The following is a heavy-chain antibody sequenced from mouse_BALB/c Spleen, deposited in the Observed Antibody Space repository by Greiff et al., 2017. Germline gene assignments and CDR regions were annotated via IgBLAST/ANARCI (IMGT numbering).Heavy chain of an antibody. V-gene: IGHV5-6*01. CDR3: AREDRYAAMDY. Sequence: EVKVVESGGDLVKPGGSLKLSCAASGFTFSSYGMSWVRQTPDKRLEWVATISSGGSYTYYPDSVKWRFTISRDNAKNTLYLQMSSLKSEDTAMYYCAREDRYAAMDYWGQGTSVTVSS. D-gene: IGHD2-14*01. J-gene: IGHJ4*01. CDR1: GFTFSSYG. CDR2: ISSGGSYT.